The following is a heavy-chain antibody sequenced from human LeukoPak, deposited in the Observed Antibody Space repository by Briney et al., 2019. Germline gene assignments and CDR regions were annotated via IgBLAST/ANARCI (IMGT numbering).Heavy chain of an antibody. D-gene: IGHD2-21*01. Sequence: GGSLRLSCAASGFTFENYRMHWVRQPPGKGLEWVSLITHDGSNKYYADSVKGRFTISRDNSKNTVHLQMSSLRTEDTAVYYCARDLLDCGGPKCSDYGGQGTLVTVSS. J-gene: IGHJ4*02. CDR1: GFTFENYR. V-gene: IGHV3-30-3*01. CDR2: ITHDGSNK. CDR3: ARDLLDCGGPKCSDY.